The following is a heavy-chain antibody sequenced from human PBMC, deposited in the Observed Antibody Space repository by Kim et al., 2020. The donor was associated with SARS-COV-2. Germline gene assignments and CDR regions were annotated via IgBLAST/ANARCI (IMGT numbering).Heavy chain of an antibody. V-gene: IGHV3-30-3*01. D-gene: IGHD2-8*01. Sequence: GGSLRLSCAASGFTFSSYAMHWVRQAPGKGLEWVAVISYDGSNKYYADSVKGRFTISRDNSKNTLYLQMNSLRAEDTAVYYCARTKGAGYYYGMDVWGQGTTGTVSS. J-gene: IGHJ6*02. CDR1: GFTFSSYA. CDR3: ARTKGAGYYYGMDV. CDR2: ISYDGSNK.